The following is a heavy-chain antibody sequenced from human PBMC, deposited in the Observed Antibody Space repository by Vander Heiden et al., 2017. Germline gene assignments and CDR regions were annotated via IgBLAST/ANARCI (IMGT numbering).Heavy chain of an antibody. V-gene: IGHV4-39*01. CDR2: IYYSGST. J-gene: IGHJ4*02. CDR3: AVIAVAQYYFDY. CDR1: GGSIRSSSYY. D-gene: IGHD6-19*01. Sequence: QLQLQESGPGLVKPSETLSLTCTVSGGSIRSSSYYWGWIRQPPGKGLEWIGSIYYSGSTYYNPSLKSRVTISVDTSKNQFSLKLSSVTAADTAVYYCAVIAVAQYYFDYWGQGTLVTVSS.